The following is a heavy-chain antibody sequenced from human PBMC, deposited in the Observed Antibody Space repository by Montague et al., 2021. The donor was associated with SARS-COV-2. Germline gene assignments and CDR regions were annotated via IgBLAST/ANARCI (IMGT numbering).Heavy chain of an antibody. CDR3: ARDSRTDFDWLFPDSGAYYYSMDV. CDR2: IYYSGST. CDR1: GGSISRYY. Sequence: SETLSLTCTVSGGSISRYYWSWIRQPPGKGLEWIGYIYYSGSTNXNPSLKSRVTISVDTSNNQFSLKLSSVTAADTAVYYCARDSRTDFDWLFPDSGAYYYSMDVWGKGTTVTVSS. D-gene: IGHD3-9*01. V-gene: IGHV4-59*01. J-gene: IGHJ6*03.